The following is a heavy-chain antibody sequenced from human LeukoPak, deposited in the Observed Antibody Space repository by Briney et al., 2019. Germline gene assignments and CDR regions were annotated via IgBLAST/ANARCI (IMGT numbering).Heavy chain of an antibody. D-gene: IGHD6-13*01. CDR1: GGSISSYY. CDR2: IYYSGST. V-gene: IGHV4-59*08. Sequence: SETLSLTCTVSGGSISSYYWSWIRQPPGKGLEWIGYIYYSGSTNYNPSLKSRVTISVDTSKNQFSLKLSSVTAADTAVYYCAGLYSSTRVDYWGQGTLVTVSS. CDR3: AGLYSSTRVDY. J-gene: IGHJ4*02.